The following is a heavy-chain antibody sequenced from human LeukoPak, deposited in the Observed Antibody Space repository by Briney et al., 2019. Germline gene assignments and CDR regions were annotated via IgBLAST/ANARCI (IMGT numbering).Heavy chain of an antibody. V-gene: IGHV4-59*08. J-gene: IGHJ4*02. CDR1: GGSITSYY. Sequence: PSETLSLTCTVSGGSITSYYWSWIRQPPGKGLEWIGYIYYSGSTNYNPSLKSRVTISVDTSKNQVSLKLSSMTAADTAVYYCASGKRWLAFDCWGQGTLVTVSS. D-gene: IGHD6-19*01. CDR3: ASGKRWLAFDC. CDR2: IYYSGST.